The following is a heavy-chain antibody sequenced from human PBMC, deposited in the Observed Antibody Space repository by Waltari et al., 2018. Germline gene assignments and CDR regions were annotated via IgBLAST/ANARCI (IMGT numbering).Heavy chain of an antibody. CDR2: ISYGGST. CDR1: GDSITSNTFS. J-gene: IGHJ4*02. CDR3: ARRSRDSSGHFYSDY. Sequence: LQLQESGPGLVKPSETLSLTCTVSGDSITSNTFSWAWVRQPPGEGPEWIATISYGGSTYYKPSLKSRVTISIDTSKNHYSLVLTSVTAADTAVYYCARRSRDSSGHFYSDYWGQGTLVAVSS. V-gene: IGHV4-39*02. D-gene: IGHD3-22*01.